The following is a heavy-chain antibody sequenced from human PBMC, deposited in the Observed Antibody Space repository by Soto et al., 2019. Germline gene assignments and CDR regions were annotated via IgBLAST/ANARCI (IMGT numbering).Heavy chain of an antibody. CDR3: AKTENYSFGFDP. J-gene: IGHJ5*02. CDR1: GFTFSSYD. D-gene: IGHD3-10*01. Sequence: PGGSLRLSCAASGFTFSSYDMTWVRQAPGKGLEWVSGISDSGGSTFYADSVKGRFTISRDNAKNTLFLQMNSLRAEDTAVYYCAKTENYSFGFDPWGQGPLVTVSS. V-gene: IGHV3-23*01. CDR2: ISDSGGST.